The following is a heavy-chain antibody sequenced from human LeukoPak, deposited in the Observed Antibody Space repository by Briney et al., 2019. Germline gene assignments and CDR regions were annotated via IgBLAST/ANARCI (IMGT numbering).Heavy chain of an antibody. CDR2: MNPNSGGT. V-gene: IGHV1-2*02. Sequence: ASVKVSCKASGYTFTAYYMHWVRQAPGQGLESMGWMNPNSGGTNSAQKFQGRVTMTRDTPISTAYMELSRLRSDDTAVYYCARDLYYYGSGSYYNEPTPAGWGQGTLVTVSS. D-gene: IGHD3-10*01. J-gene: IGHJ4*02. CDR1: GYTFTAYY. CDR3: ARDLYYYGSGSYYNEPTPAG.